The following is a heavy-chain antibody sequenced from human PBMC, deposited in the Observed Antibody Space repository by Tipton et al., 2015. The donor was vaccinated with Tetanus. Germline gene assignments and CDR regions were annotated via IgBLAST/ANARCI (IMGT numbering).Heavy chain of an antibody. Sequence: TLSLTCTVSGGSISSGGYYWSWIRQHPGKGLEWIGYIYYSGSTYYNPSLKSRVTIFVDTSKNHFSLKLSSVTAADTAIYYCARQGRDGYNFSYWGQGTLVTVSS. D-gene: IGHD5-24*01. V-gene: IGHV4-31*03. CDR3: ARQGRDGYNFSY. CDR1: GGSISSGGYY. J-gene: IGHJ4*02. CDR2: IYYSGST.